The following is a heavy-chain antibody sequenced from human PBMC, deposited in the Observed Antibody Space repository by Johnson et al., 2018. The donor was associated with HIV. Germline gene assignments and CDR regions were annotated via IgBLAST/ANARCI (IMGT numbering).Heavy chain of an antibody. CDR2: IKQDGSEK. CDR3: AKDQYRKLTTVAGI. J-gene: IGHJ3*02. D-gene: IGHD4-17*01. Sequence: VQLVESGGGLVQPGGSLRLSCAASGFTFSSYWMSWVRQAPGKGLEWVANIKQDGSEKYADSVRGRFTLSRDNSKNTVYLQMNSLRAEDTAVYYCAKDQYRKLTTVAGIWGQGTMVTVSS. V-gene: IGHV3-7*01. CDR1: GFTFSSYW.